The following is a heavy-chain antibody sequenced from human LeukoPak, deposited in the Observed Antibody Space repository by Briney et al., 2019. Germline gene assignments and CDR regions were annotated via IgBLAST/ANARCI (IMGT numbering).Heavy chain of an antibody. V-gene: IGHV3-53*01. Sequence: PGGSLRLSCAASGFPVSSNYMSWVRQAPGKGLEWASVFYIDGSTYYADSVKGRFTISRDNSKNTLYLQMNSLRAEDTAVYYCARGDGYNYWEYWGQGTLVTVSS. CDR2: FYIDGST. J-gene: IGHJ4*02. CDR1: GFPVSSNY. D-gene: IGHD5-24*01. CDR3: ARGDGYNYWEY.